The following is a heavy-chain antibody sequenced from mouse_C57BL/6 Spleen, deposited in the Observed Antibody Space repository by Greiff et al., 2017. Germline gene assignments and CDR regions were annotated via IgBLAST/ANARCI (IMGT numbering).Heavy chain of an antibody. J-gene: IGHJ1*03. CDR2: INPNNGGT. V-gene: IGHV1-18*01. CDR3: ARAGSNPDWYFDV. Sequence: SGPELVKPGASVKIPCKASGYTFTDYNMDWVKQSHGKSLEWIGDINPNNGGTIYNQKFKGKATLTVDKSSSTAYMELRSLTSEDSAVYYCARAGSNPDWYFDVWGTGTTVTVSS. CDR1: GYTFTDYN. D-gene: IGHD1-1*01.